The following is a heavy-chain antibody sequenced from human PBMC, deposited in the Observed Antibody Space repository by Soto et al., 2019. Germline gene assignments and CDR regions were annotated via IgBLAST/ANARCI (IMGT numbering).Heavy chain of an antibody. CDR2: ISAYNGNT. J-gene: IGHJ4*02. CDR3: ARGTFDFKRRALTPFDY. V-gene: IGHV1-18*01. CDR1: GYTFTSYG. D-gene: IGHD3-16*01. Sequence: ASVKVSCKASGYTFTSYGISWVRQAPGQGLEWMGWISAYNGNTNYAQKLQGRVTMTTDTSTSTAYMELRSLRSDDTAVYYCARGTFDFKRRALTPFDYWGQGTLVTVSS.